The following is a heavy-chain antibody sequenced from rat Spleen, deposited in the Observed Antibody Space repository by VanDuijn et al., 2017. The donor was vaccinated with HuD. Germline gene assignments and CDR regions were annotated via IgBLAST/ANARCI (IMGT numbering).Heavy chain of an antibody. J-gene: IGHJ1*01. CDR3: AKDITEYNNYWYFDF. CDR2: ISSDGGRN. D-gene: IGHD1-4*01. CDR1: GFTFSDYY. Sequence: EVQLVESDGGLVQPGRSLKLSCAASGFTFSDYYMAWVRQAPTKGLEWVATISSDGGRNFYRDSVKGRFTISRDNAKSTLYLQMESLRSEDTATYYCAKDITEYNNYWYFDFWGPGTMVTVSS. V-gene: IGHV5-20*01.